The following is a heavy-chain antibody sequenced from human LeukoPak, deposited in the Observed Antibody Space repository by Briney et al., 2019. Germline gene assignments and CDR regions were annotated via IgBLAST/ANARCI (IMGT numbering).Heavy chain of an antibody. J-gene: IGHJ4*02. CDR2: IYSGGSDGGT. CDR1: GFSISSNY. CDR3: ARDTSSWYRFDN. D-gene: IGHD6-13*01. Sequence: GGSLRLSCEASGFSISSNYMSWVRQAPGKGLEWVSVIYSGGSDGGTNYADSVKGRFTISRDNARNTIYLQMNSLRVEDTAVYCCARDTSSWYRFDNWGQGTLVTVSS. V-gene: IGHV3-66*01.